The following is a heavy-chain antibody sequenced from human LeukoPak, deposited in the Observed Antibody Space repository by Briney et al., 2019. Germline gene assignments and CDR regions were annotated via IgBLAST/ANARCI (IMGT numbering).Heavy chain of an antibody. J-gene: IGHJ5*02. CDR1: GGSLSSGSYY. V-gene: IGHV4-61*01. CDR3: ATRIILYGSGSYQVSWFDP. Sequence: PSDTLSLTCTVSGGSLSSGSYYWRWIRQPPGKGLEWIGYIYYSGSTNYNPSLKSRVTISVDTSKNQFYLKLSSVTAADTAVYYCATRIILYGSGSYQVSWFDPWGQGTLVTVSS. D-gene: IGHD3-10*01. CDR2: IYYSGST.